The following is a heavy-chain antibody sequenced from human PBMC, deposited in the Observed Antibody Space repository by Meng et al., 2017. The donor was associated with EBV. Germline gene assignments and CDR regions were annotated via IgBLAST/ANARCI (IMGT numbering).Heavy chain of an antibody. J-gene: IGHJ5*02. Sequence: QVHLVQTGPEMMKPGASLKVSCKASGSTFTSHAINWVRQATVQGLDWMGWMNPHSGNTGYAQKFQGRVTMTRNTSISTAYMELSSLRSEDTAVYYYARGLGTIFGVVIENWFDPWGQGPLVTVSS. CDR2: MNPHSGNT. CDR1: GSTFTSHA. D-gene: IGHD3-3*01. V-gene: IGHV1-8*01. CDR3: ARGLGTIFGVVIENWFDP.